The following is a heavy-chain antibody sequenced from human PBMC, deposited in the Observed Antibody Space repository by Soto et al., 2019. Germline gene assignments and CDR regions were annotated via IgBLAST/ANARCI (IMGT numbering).Heavy chain of an antibody. CDR3: ARDVLNYYDSSGVDY. V-gene: IGHV3-74*01. J-gene: IGHJ4*02. CDR2: INSDGSST. CDR1: GFTFSSYW. Sequence: HPGGSLRLSCAASGFTFSSYWMHWVRQAPGKGLVWVSRINSDGSSTSYADSVKGRFTISRDNAKNTLYLQMNSLRAEDTAVYYCARDVLNYYDSSGVDYWGQGTLVTVSS. D-gene: IGHD3-22*01.